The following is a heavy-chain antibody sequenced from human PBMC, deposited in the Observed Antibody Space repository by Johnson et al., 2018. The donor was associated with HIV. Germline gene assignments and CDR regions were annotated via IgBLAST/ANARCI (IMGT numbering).Heavy chain of an antibody. J-gene: IGHJ3*02. D-gene: IGHD3-10*01. Sequence: VQLVESGGGLVQPGGSLRLSCAASGFTFSSYDMHWVRQATGKGLEWVSAIGTAGDTYYPGSVKGRFTISRENAKNSLYLQMNSLRAEDTALYYCARDRGVRGAHDGFDIWGQGTMVTVSS. CDR1: GFTFSSYD. CDR2: IGTAGDT. V-gene: IGHV3-13*01. CDR3: ARDRGVRGAHDGFDI.